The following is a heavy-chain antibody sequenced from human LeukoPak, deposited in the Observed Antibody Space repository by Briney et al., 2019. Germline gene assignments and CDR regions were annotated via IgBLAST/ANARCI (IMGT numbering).Heavy chain of an antibody. CDR2: ISGSGGST. J-gene: IGHJ2*01. D-gene: IGHD4-17*01. CDR1: GFTFSSYA. CDR3: AKDRDYGDPYSVGDWYFDL. V-gene: IGHV3-23*01. Sequence: GGSLRLSCAASGFTFSSYAMSWVRQAPGKGLEWVSAISGSGGSTYYADSVKGRFTISRDNSKTTLYLQMNSLRAEDTAVYYCAKDRDYGDPYSVGDWYFDLWGRGTLVTVSS.